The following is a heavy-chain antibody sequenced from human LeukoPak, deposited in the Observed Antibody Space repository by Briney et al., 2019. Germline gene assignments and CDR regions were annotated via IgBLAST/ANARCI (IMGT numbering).Heavy chain of an antibody. J-gene: IGHJ5*02. CDR1: GYTLTELS. CDR2: FDPEDGET. Sequence: ASVKVSCKVSGYTLTELSTHWVRQAPGKGLEWMGGFDPEDGETIYAQKFQGRVTMTEDTSTDTAYMELSSLRSEDTAVYYCATDLIYLRGFDPWGQGTLVTVSS. V-gene: IGHV1-24*01. D-gene: IGHD3-10*01. CDR3: ATDLIYLRGFDP.